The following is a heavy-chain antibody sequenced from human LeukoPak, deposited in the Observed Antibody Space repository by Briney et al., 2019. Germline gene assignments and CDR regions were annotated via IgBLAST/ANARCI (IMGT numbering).Heavy chain of an antibody. V-gene: IGHV3-48*01. J-gene: IGHJ3*02. CDR3: AREYSSSSGRAFGI. D-gene: IGHD6-6*01. CDR1: GFTFNSYS. Sequence: PGGSLRLSCAASGFTFNSYSMNWVRQAPGQGLEWVSYISSSSTTIYYAGSVKGRLTISRDNVKNSLYLQMNSLRAEDTAVYYCAREYSSSSGRAFGIWGQGTVVTVSS. CDR2: ISSSSTTI.